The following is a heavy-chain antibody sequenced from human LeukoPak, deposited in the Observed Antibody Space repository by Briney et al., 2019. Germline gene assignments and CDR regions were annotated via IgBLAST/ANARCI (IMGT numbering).Heavy chain of an antibody. CDR2: IYYSGST. CDR1: GGSISSYD. D-gene: IGHD3-9*01. J-gene: IGHJ4*02. CDR3: ARVSAGWLLLTYYFDY. Sequence: SETLSLTCTVSGGSISSYDWSWIRQPPGKGLEWIGYIYYSGSTNYNPSLKSRVTISVDTSKNQFSLKLSSVTAADTAVYYCARVSAGWLLLTYYFDYWGQGTLVTVSS. V-gene: IGHV4-59*01.